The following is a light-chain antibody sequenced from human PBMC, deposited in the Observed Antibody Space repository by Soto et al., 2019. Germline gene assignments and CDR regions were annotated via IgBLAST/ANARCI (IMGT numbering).Light chain of an antibody. CDR3: CSYAGSFIYV. CDR1: SSHDGGYYY. CDR2: DVS. Sequence: QSALTQPRSVSGSTDQSVTISCTATSSHDGGYYYVSCYQHYPGKSPKLIIYDVSKRPSRVPDLFSGSKSGNTASLTISGLQADDEADYSCCSYAGSFIYVFATGTKVTVL. V-gene: IGLV2-11*01. J-gene: IGLJ1*01.